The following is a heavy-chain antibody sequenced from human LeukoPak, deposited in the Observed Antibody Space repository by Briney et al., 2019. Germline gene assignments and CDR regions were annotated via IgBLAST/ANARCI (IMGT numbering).Heavy chain of an antibody. CDR2: IYHSGST. CDR1: GGSISSGGYS. V-gene: IGHV4-30-2*01. D-gene: IGHD6-6*01. J-gene: IGHJ4*02. CDR3: ARSSSIAAPPGDY. Sequence: SQTLSLTCAVSGGSISSGGYSWSWIRQPPGKGLEWIGYIYHSGSTYYNPSLKSRVTISVDTSKNQFSLKLSSVTAADTAVYYCARSSSIAAPPGDYWGQGTLVTVSS.